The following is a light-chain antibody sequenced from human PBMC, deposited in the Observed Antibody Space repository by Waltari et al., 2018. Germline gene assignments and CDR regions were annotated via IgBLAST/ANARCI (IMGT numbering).Light chain of an antibody. CDR1: QSLLHSDGNTY. J-gene: IGKJ4*01. CDR3: MQGLQSPT. V-gene: IGKV2-28*01. Sequence: IVMTQSTLSLPVTPGESARISCRSNQSLLHSDGNTYLDWYLQRPGQSPQLLIYWCSNRASGVPDRFSGSGSGTDFTLKISRVEADDVGIYYCMQGLQSPTFGGGTKVEIK. CDR2: WCS.